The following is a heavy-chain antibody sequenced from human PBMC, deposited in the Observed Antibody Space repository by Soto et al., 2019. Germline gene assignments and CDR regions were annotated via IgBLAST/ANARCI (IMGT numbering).Heavy chain of an antibody. CDR2: IYYSGST. CDR3: ATMSIAAREGNFDY. CDR1: GGSISSSSYY. D-gene: IGHD6-6*01. V-gene: IGHV4-39*01. J-gene: IGHJ4*02. Sequence: SETLSLTCTVSGGSISSSSYYWGWIRQPPGKGLEWIGSIYYSGSTYYNPSLKSRVTISVDTSKNQFSLKLSSVTAADTAVYYCATMSIAAREGNFDYWGQGTLVTVSS.